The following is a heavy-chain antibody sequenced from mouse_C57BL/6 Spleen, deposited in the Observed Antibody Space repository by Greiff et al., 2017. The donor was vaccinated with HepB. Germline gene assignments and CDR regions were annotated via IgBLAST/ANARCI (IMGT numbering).Heavy chain of an antibody. CDR3: ARDNYGSSLDY. D-gene: IGHD1-1*01. J-gene: IGHJ2*01. CDR1: GFTFSSYA. V-gene: IGHV5-4*01. Sequence: EVKLMESGGGVVKPGGSLKLSCAASGFTFSSYAMSWVRQTPEKRLEWVATISDGGSYSYYPDNVKGRFTISRDNAKNNLYLQMSHLKSEDTGMYYCARDNYGSSLDYWGQGTTLTVSS. CDR2: ISDGGSYS.